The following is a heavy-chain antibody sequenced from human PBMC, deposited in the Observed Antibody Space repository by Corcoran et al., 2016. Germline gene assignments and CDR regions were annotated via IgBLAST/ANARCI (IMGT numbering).Heavy chain of an antibody. D-gene: IGHD6-6*01. CDR3: ASSPPCSYSSSPVYDAFDI. V-gene: IGHV1-69*01. CDR1: GGTFSSYA. J-gene: IGHJ3*02. CDR2: IIPIFGTA. Sequence: QVQLVQSGAEVKKPGSSVKVSCKASGGTFSSYAISWVRQAPGQGLEWMGGIIPIFGTANYAQKFQGRVTITADESTSTAYMELSSLRSEDTAVYYCASSPPCSYSSSPVYDAFDIWGQGTMVTVSS.